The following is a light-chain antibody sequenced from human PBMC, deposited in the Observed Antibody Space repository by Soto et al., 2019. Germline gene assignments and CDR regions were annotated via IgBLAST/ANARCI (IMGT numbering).Light chain of an antibody. CDR2: GTS. CDR1: QSVSSSY. CDR3: HQYGISPPRT. Sequence: EIVLTQSPGTLSLSPGERATLSCRASQSVSSSYLAWYQQKPGQAPRLLIYGTSSRATGIPDRFSGSGSGTDFTLTITRLEPEDFAVYYCHQYGISPPRTFGQGTRWIS. V-gene: IGKV3-20*01. J-gene: IGKJ1*01.